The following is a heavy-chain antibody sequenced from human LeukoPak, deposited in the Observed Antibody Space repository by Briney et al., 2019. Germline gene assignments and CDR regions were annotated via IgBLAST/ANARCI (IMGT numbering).Heavy chain of an antibody. CDR1: GFTFSSYA. CDR2: ISGSGGST. D-gene: IGHD2-15*01. Sequence: GGSLRLSCVGSGFTFSSYAMSWVRQAPGKGLEWDSAISGSGGSTYYADSVKGRFTISRDNSKNTLYLQMNSLRAEDTAVYYCAKDQGEGYCSGGSCYSLSYYYGMDVWGQGTTVTVSS. V-gene: IGHV3-23*01. J-gene: IGHJ6*02. CDR3: AKDQGEGYCSGGSCYSLSYYYGMDV.